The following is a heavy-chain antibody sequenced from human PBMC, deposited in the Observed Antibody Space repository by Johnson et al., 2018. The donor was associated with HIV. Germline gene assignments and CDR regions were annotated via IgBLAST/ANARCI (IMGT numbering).Heavy chain of an antibody. D-gene: IGHD3-16*01. Sequence: QVQLVESGGGLVKPGGSLRLSCAASGFSFSDYYMSWIRQAPGKGLEWVSYISSSTDTIYYADSVKGRFTISRDNAKNSLSLQMNSLKAEDTAVYFCVRDAFDYRDASGRFGGAGFDIWGQGTMVTVSS. CDR2: ISSSTDTI. CDR3: VRDAFDYRDASGRFGGAGFDI. J-gene: IGHJ3*02. CDR1: GFSFSDYY. V-gene: IGHV3-11*04.